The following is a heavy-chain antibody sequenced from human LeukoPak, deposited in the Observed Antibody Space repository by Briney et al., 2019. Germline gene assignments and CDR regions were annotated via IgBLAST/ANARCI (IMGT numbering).Heavy chain of an antibody. D-gene: IGHD3-3*01. CDR1: GYTFTSYA. CDR3: ARDPRTYYDFWSRYYGDYYYYYGMDV. V-gene: IGHV1-3*01. CDR2: INAGNGNT. Sequence: ASVKVSCKASGYTFTSYAMHWVRQAPGQRLEWMGWINAGNGNTRYSQKFQGRVTITRDTSASTAYMELSSLRSEDTAVYYCARDPRTYYDFWSRYYGDYYYYYGMDVWGQGTTVTVSS. J-gene: IGHJ6*02.